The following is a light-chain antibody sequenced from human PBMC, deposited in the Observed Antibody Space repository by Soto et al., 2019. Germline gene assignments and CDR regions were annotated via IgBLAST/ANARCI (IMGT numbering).Light chain of an antibody. CDR1: ISNIGVNS. J-gene: IGLJ3*02. CDR2: SSN. Sequence: QLVLTQPPSASGTPGQRVTISCSGSISNIGVNSVNWYQQLPGTAPKLLIHSSNQRPSGVPDRFSGSKSGTSASLAINGLQSEDEADYYCAAWDDSLAGVFGGGTKLTVL. V-gene: IGLV1-44*01. CDR3: AAWDDSLAGV.